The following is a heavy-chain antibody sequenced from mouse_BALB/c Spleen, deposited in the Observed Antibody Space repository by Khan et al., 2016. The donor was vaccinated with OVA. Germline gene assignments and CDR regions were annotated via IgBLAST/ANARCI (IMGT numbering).Heavy chain of an antibody. Sequence: QVRLQQSGADLAKPGASLEMSCKASGYTFVTYWIHWVKQRPGQGLEWIGYIDPSTGYIEYNQKFKDKATLTADKSSSTAYMQLSSLTSVDSAVYYCTRRGQYGIFVYWGQGTLVTVSA. V-gene: IGHV1-7*01. CDR3: TRRGQYGIFVY. D-gene: IGHD2-1*01. J-gene: IGHJ3*01. CDR1: GYTFVTYW. CDR2: IDPSTGYI.